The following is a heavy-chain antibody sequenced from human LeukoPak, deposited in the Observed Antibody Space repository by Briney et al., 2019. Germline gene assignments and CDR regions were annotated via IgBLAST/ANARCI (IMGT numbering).Heavy chain of an antibody. CDR3: ARGDYYDSSGSTYYFDY. D-gene: IGHD3-22*01. V-gene: IGHV3-7*01. Sequence: PGGSLRLSCAASGFTFSSYWMSWVRQAPGKGLEWVANIKQDGSEKYYVDSVKGRFTISRDNAKNSLYLQMNSLRAEDTAVYYCARGDYYDSSGSTYYFDYWGQGTLVTVSS. CDR2: IKQDGSEK. CDR1: GFTFSSYW. J-gene: IGHJ4*02.